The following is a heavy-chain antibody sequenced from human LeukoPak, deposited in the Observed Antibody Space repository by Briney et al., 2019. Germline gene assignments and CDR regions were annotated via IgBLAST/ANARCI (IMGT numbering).Heavy chain of an antibody. CDR2: IKQDETEK. CDR3: AKDPYRVIVATGNYLDP. V-gene: IGHV3-7*01. CDR1: GFTFSNFW. D-gene: IGHD2-21*01. Sequence: GSLRLSCTASGFTFSNFWMGWVRQAPGKGLEWVANIKQDETEKFYLGSVKGRFTISRDNAKNTLYLQMDSLRGEDTAVYYCAKDPYRVIVATGNYLDPWGQGTLVTVSS. J-gene: IGHJ5*02.